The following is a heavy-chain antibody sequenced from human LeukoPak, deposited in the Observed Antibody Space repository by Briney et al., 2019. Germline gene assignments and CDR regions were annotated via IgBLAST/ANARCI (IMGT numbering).Heavy chain of an antibody. J-gene: IGHJ1*01. CDR2: ISISGSTI. CDR1: GFTFSDYY. V-gene: IGHV3-11*01. D-gene: IGHD6-6*01. Sequence: GGSLRLSCAASGFTFSDYYMSWIRQAPGKGLEWVSSISISGSTIYYADSVKDRFTISRDNAKNSLYLQMNSLRAEDTAVYYCARSSDSSSLQYSQHWGQAPWSPSPQ. CDR3: ARSSDSSSLQYSQH.